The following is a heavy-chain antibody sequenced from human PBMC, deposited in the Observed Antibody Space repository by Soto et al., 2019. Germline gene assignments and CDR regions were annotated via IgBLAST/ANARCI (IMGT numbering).Heavy chain of an antibody. J-gene: IGHJ6*02. CDR1: GYTFTSYG. Sequence: ASVKVSCKASGYTFTSYGISWVRQAPGQGLEWMGWISAYNGNTNYAQKLQGRVTMTEDTSTGTAYMELSSLRSEDTAVYYCATVTTLYYYYYGMDVWGQGTTVTVSS. V-gene: IGHV1-18*01. D-gene: IGHD4-17*01. CDR3: ATVTTLYYYYYGMDV. CDR2: ISAYNGNT.